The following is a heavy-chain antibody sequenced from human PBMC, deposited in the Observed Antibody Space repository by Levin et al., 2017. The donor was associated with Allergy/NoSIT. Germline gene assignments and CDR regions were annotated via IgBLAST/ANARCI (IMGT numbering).Heavy chain of an antibody. Sequence: GGSLRLSCAASGFTFSSYAMSWVRQAPGKGLEWVSAITGSGGSTYYADPVKGRFTISRDNSKNTLYLQMNSLRAEDTAVYYCAKGSSSGWPYYFDYWGQGTLVTVSS. CDR2: ITGSGGST. CDR3: AKGSSSGWPYYFDY. D-gene: IGHD6-19*01. J-gene: IGHJ4*02. CDR1: GFTFSSYA. V-gene: IGHV3-23*01.